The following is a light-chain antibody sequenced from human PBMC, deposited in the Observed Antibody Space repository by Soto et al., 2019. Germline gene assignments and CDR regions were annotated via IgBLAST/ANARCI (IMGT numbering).Light chain of an antibody. CDR1: QSLNTR. CDR3: QQYNAA. CDR2: DAS. V-gene: IGKV1-5*01. J-gene: IGKJ5*01. Sequence: DIQMTQSPSTLSSSVGDSVTLTCRASQSLNTRLAWYQQRPGKAPKLLIYDASTLESGVPSRFSGGGSGTEFTLTINNLQPDDFATYYCQQYNAAFGQGTRLEIK.